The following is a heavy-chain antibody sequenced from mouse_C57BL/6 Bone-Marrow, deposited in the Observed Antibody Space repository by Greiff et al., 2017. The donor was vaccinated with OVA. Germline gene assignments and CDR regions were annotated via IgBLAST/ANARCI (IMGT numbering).Heavy chain of an antibody. Sequence: VQLKQPGAELVRPGSSVKLSCKASGYTFTSYWMHWVKQRPIQGLEWIGNIDPSDSETHYNQKFKDKATLTVDKSSSTAYMQLSSLTSEDSAVYYCARNDGYYPDYWGQGTTLTVSS. D-gene: IGHD2-3*01. CDR2: IDPSDSET. CDR3: ARNDGYYPDY. J-gene: IGHJ2*01. CDR1: GYTFTSYW. V-gene: IGHV1-52*01.